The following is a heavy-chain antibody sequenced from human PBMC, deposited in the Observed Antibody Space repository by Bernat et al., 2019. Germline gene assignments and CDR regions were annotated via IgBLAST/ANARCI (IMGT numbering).Heavy chain of an antibody. CDR1: GYTFTDYA. D-gene: IGHD5-12*01. Sequence: QVQLVQSGSELKKPGASVKISCKASGYTFTDYALNWVRQAPGQGLEWMGWIDTNTGNPTYAQGFTGRFVFSLDTSVSTTYLQISSLKAENTAVFYCARSTKDKSGFFDHWGQGTLATVSS. CDR3: ARSTKDKSGFFDH. V-gene: IGHV7-4-1*02. J-gene: IGHJ4*02. CDR2: IDTNTGNP.